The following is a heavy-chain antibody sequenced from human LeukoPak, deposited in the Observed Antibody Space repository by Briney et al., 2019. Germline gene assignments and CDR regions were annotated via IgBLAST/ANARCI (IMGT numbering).Heavy chain of an antibody. V-gene: IGHV4-31*03. CDR3: ARGYSSSWYYFDY. J-gene: IGHJ4*02. CDR2: IYYSGST. CDR1: GGSISSGGFY. D-gene: IGHD6-13*01. Sequence: SQTLSLTCTASGGSISSGGFYWSWIRQHPGKGLEWIGYIYYSGSTYYNPSLKSRVTISVDTSKNQFSLKLSSVTAADTAVYYCARGYSSSWYYFDYWGQGNLVTVSS.